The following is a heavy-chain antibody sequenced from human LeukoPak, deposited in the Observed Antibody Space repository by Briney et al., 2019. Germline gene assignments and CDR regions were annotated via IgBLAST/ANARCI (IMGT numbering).Heavy chain of an antibody. J-gene: IGHJ4*02. CDR3: ARDLGLPRPEEYDY. V-gene: IGHV3-30-3*01. D-gene: IGHD1-14*01. Sequence: PGGSLRLSCAASGFTFSNYAIHWVRQAPGKGLEWVAVISYDGSNKYYADSVKGRFTISRDNSKNTLYLQMNSLRAEDTAVYYCARDLGLPRPEEYDYWGQGTLVTVSS. CDR1: GFTFSNYA. CDR2: ISYDGSNK.